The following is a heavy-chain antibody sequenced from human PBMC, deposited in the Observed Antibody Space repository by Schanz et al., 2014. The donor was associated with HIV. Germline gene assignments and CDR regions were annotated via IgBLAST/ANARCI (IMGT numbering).Heavy chain of an antibody. CDR3: TRLHYYYDRSGFSFDC. Sequence: QVQLVQSGAEVKKPGASVTVSCKASGYTFTNYGINWVRQAPGQGLEWMGWINPNSGGTNLAQKFEGRVTMTIDRSFPTASMELSRLNSDDTAMYFCTRLHYYYDRSGFSFDCWGQGTLVTVSS. D-gene: IGHD3-22*01. CDR2: INPNSGGT. J-gene: IGHJ4*02. CDR1: GYTFTNYG. V-gene: IGHV1-2*02.